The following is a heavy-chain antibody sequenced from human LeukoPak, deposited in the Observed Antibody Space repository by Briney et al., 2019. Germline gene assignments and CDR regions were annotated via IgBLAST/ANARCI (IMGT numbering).Heavy chain of an antibody. D-gene: IGHD5-24*01. V-gene: IGHV3-7*01. J-gene: IGHJ4*02. CDR2: INPDGSQK. Sequence: GGSLTLSCEASGFTFSRNWMSWVRQAPGKGLEWVANINPDGSQKYYVDSVKGRFTIPRDNTKSSLSLQMNSLGAEDTAMYYCAKLLGTATIFDYWGQGTLVTVSS. CDR1: GFTFSRNW. CDR3: AKLLGTATIFDY.